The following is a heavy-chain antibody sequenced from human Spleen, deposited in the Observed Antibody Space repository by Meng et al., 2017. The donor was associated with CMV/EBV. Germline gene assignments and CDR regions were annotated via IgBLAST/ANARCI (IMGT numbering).Heavy chain of an antibody. D-gene: IGHD6-13*01. J-gene: IGHJ5*02. CDR2: ISSSSSTI. V-gene: IGHV3-48*03. CDR3: ARDGHGYSSSWYFSVDWFDP. Sequence: GGSLRLSCAASGFTFSSYEMNWVRQAPGKGLEWVSYISSSSSTIYYADSVKGRFTISRDNAKNSLYLQMNSLRAEDTAVYYCARDGHGYSSSWYFSVDWFDPWGQGTLVTVSS. CDR1: GFTFSSYE.